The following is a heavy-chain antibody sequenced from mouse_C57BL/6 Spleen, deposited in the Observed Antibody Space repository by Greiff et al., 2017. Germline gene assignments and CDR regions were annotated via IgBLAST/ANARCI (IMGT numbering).Heavy chain of an antibody. D-gene: IGHD1-1*01. V-gene: IGHV1-69*01. CDR1: GYTFTSYW. J-gene: IGHJ1*03. CDR2: IDPSDSYT. Sequence: QVQLQQPGAELVMPGASVKLSCKVSGYTFTSYWMHWVKQRPGQGLEWIGEIDPSDSYTNYNQKFKGKSTLTVDKSSSTAYMQLSSLTSEDSAVYYCAYGRRYFDVWGTGTTVTVSS. CDR3: AYGRRYFDV.